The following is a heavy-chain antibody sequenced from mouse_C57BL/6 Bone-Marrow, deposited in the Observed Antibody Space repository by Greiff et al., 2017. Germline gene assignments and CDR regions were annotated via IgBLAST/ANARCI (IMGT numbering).Heavy chain of an antibody. CDR2: IWSGGST. CDR3: ARNWDYGSSYYYAMDY. J-gene: IGHJ4*01. Sequence: QVQLQQSGPGLVQPSQSLSITCTVSGFSLTSYGVHWVRQSPGKGLDWLGVIWSGGSTDSNAAFISSLGIRKDNSKSQVFFKMNSLQADDPTIYYCARNWDYGSSYYYAMDYWGQGTSVTVSS. CDR1: GFSLTSYG. V-gene: IGHV2-2*01. D-gene: IGHD1-1*01.